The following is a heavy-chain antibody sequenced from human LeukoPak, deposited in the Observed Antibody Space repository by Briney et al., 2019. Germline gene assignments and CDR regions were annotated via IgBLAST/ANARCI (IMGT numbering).Heavy chain of an antibody. Sequence: SETLSLTCAVYGGSFSGYYWSWIRQPPGKGLEWIGEINHSGSTNYNPSLKSRVTISVDTSKNQFSLKLSSVTAADTAVYYCARHGSAAAFDIWGRGTMVTVSS. D-gene: IGHD6-19*01. CDR1: GGSFSGYY. J-gene: IGHJ3*02. CDR3: ARHGSAAAFDI. V-gene: IGHV4-34*01. CDR2: INHSGST.